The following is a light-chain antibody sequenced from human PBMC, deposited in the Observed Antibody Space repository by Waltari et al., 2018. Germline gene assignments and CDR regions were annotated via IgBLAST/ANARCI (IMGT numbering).Light chain of an antibody. Sequence: QSALTQPRSVSGSPGQSVTISCTGTSSDVGGYNYVPWYQQPPGKAPPPPPTGKARQLLVFVVRQGPSGVPHRVPGSNSGNTASLTSSGLQAEDEADYYCCSYAGRSIFYVFGTGTKVTVL. CDR1: SSDVGGYNY. J-gene: IGLJ1*01. CDR3: CSYAGRSIFYV. CDR2: VVR. V-gene: IGLV2-11*01.